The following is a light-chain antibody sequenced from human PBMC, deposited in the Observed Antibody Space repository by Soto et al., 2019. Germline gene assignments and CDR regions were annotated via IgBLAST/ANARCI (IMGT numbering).Light chain of an antibody. J-gene: IGLJ1*01. V-gene: IGLV2-14*01. Sequence: ALTQPASVSGSPGQSITISCTGTSSDVGGYNYVSWYQQHPGKAPKLMIYEVSTRPSGVSNRFSGSKSGNTASLTISGLQAEDEADYYCSSYTSSSTRVFGTGTKVTVL. CDR2: EVS. CDR1: SSDVGGYNY. CDR3: SSYTSSSTRV.